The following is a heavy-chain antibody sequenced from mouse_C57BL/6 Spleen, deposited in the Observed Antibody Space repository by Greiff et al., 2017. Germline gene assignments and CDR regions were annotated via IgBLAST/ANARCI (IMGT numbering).Heavy chain of an antibody. CDR3: ARREDDGYFFDY. D-gene: IGHD2-3*01. V-gene: IGHV1-50*01. CDR2: IDPSDSYT. Sequence: QVQLQQPGAELVKPGASVKLSCKASGYTFTSYWMQWVIQRPGQGLEWIGEIDPSDSYTNYNQKFKGKATLTVDTSSSTAYMQLSSLTSEDSAVYYCARREDDGYFFDYWGQGTTLTVSS. CDR1: GYTFTSYW. J-gene: IGHJ2*01.